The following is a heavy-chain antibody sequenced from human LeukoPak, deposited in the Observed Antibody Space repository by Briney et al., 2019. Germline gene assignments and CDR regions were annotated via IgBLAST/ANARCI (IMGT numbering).Heavy chain of an antibody. CDR2: IKSKTDGGTT. V-gene: IGHV3-15*01. D-gene: IGHD3-9*01. J-gene: IGHJ3*02. CDR1: GFTFSNAW. Sequence: GGSLGLSCAASGFTFSNAWMSWVRQAPGKGLEWVGRIKSKTDGGTTDYAAPVKGRFTISRDDSKNTLYLQMNSLKTEDTAVYYCTTEGYYDILTGYSWDAFDIWGQGTMVTVSS. CDR3: TTEGYYDILTGYSWDAFDI.